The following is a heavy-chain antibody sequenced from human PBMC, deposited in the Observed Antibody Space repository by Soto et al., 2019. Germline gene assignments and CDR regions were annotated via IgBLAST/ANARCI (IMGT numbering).Heavy chain of an antibody. V-gene: IGHV3-23*01. CDR2: ISARDYST. CDR3: ARATFHYSSPVGLDGFHM. D-gene: IGHD2-8*02. J-gene: IGHJ3*02. CDR1: GSGLSFRFYA. Sequence: GGSLRLSCVASGSGLSFRFYAMNWVRQAPGKGLEWVSSISARDYSTYNTDSVKGRFTISRDNSKNTLYLQMNSLRSEDTAVYFCARATFHYSSPVGLDGFHMWGQGTLVTVSS.